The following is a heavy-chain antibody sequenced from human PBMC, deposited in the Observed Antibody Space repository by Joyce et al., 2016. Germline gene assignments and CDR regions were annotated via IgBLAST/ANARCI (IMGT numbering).Heavy chain of an antibody. V-gene: IGHV1-8*01. Sequence: QVQLVQSGAEVKKPGASVKVSCKASGYTFTSYDINWMRQATGQGLEWMAWMKPNSGNTGYAQKFQGRVTMTWNTSISTAYMEVSSLRSEDTAIYYCARERNFGDLSFDPWGQGTLVTVSS. CDR1: GYTFTSYD. J-gene: IGHJ5*02. CDR2: MKPNSGNT. D-gene: IGHD4-17*01. CDR3: ARERNFGDLSFDP.